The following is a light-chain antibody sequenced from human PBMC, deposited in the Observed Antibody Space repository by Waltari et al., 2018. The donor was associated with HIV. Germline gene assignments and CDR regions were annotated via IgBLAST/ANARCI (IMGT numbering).Light chain of an antibody. Sequence: QSVLTQPPSASGTPGQRVTISCSGSSSNIGNDTVYWYQQLPGTAPKLLIYKNYQRPSGVPDRFAGSKSGTSASLAISVLRSEDEADYYCVGWDASLSAYVFGTGTKVTIL. CDR2: KNY. J-gene: IGLJ1*01. V-gene: IGLV1-47*01. CDR3: VGWDASLSAYV. CDR1: SSNIGNDT.